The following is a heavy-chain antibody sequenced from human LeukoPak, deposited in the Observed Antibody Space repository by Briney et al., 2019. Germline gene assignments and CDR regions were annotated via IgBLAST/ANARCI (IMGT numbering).Heavy chain of an antibody. D-gene: IGHD2-15*01. CDR3: AKGYCSGGSCYSGEFFDY. J-gene: IGHJ4*02. CDR1: GFTFDDYA. Sequence: GGSPRLSCAASGFTFDDYAMHWVRQAPGKGLEWVSGISWNSGSIGYADSVKGRFTISRDNAKNSLYLQMNSLRAEDTALYYCAKGYCSGGSCYSGEFFDYWGQGTLVTVSS. CDR2: ISWNSGSI. V-gene: IGHV3-9*01.